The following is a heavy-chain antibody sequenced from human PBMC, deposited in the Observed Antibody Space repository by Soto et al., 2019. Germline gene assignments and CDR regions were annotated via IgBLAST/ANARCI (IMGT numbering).Heavy chain of an antibody. Sequence: ASVKVSCKASGGTFSSYTISWVRQAPGQGLEWMGRIIPILGIANYAQKFQGRVTITADKSTSTAYMELSSLRSEDTAVYYCARSSVEDIVVVPAATYFDYWGQGTLVTVSS. D-gene: IGHD2-2*01. CDR3: ARSSVEDIVVVPAATYFDY. V-gene: IGHV1-69*02. CDR2: IIPILGIA. J-gene: IGHJ4*02. CDR1: GGTFSSYT.